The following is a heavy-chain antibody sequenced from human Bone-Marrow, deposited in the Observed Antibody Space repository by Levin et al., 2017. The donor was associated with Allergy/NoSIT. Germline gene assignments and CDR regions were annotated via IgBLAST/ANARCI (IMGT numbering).Heavy chain of an antibody. D-gene: IGHD3-16*02. J-gene: IGHJ6*02. CDR3: ARGGRNYTWSLFTREGYYYYGMDV. Sequence: SETLSLTCTVSGGSISSGDYYWSWIRQPPGKGLEWIGYIYYSGSTYYNPSLKSRVTISVDTSKNQFSLKLSSVTAADTAVYYCARGGRNYTWSLFTREGYYYYGMDVWGQGTTVTVSS. CDR1: GGSISSGDYY. V-gene: IGHV4-30-4*01. CDR2: IYYSGST.